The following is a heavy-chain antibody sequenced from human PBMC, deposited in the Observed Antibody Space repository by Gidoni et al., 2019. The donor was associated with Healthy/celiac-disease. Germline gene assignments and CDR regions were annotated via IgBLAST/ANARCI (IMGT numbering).Heavy chain of an antibody. J-gene: IGHJ6*02. D-gene: IGHD2-15*01. CDR3: ASPLSGYCSGGSCYRPRCYGMDV. CDR2: MKPNSGNT. Sequence: AQLAESGAEVKKPGASVQVTCKASGYTITSYYINWVRRATGQGLEWMGWMKPNSGNTAYAQKFQGRVTMTRNTSISTAYMELSSLRSEDTAVYYCASPLSGYCSGGSCYRPRCYGMDVWGQGTTVTVSS. CDR1: GYTITSYY. V-gene: IGHV1-8*01.